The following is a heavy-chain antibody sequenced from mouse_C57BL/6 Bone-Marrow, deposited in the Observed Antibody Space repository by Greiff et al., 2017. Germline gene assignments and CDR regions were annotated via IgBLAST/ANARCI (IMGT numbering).Heavy chain of an antibody. CDR1: GYTFTSYW. V-gene: IGHV1-55*01. CDR2: IYPGSGST. CDR3: ARPYYGDYWYFDV. J-gene: IGHJ1*03. D-gene: IGHD2-13*01. Sequence: QVQLQQSGAELVKPGASVKMSCKASGYTFTSYWITWVKQRPGQGLEWIGDIYPGSGSTNYNEKFKSKATLTVDTSSSTAYVQLSSLTSEDSAVYYCARPYYGDYWYFDVWGTGTTVTVSS.